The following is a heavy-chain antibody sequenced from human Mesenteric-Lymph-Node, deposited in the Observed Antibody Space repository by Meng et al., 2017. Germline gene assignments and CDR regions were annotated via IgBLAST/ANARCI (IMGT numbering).Heavy chain of an antibody. J-gene: IGHJ4*02. CDR1: GFTFNTYA. CDR2: ISYDGSNK. V-gene: IGHV3-30*04. D-gene: IGHD5-24*01. CDR3: ARGITLNYFDY. Sequence: GESLKISCAASGFTFNTYAMNWVRQAPGTGLEWVAVISYDGSNKYYADSVKGRFTISRDNAKNSLYLQMNSLRAEDTAVYYCARGITLNYFDYWGQGTLVTVSS.